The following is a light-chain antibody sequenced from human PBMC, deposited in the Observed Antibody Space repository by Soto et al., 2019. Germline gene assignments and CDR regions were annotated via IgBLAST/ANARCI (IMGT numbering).Light chain of an antibody. CDR3: MQALQSPWT. Sequence: IVTTQSPLSLPVTPAEPSSISCRSSQSLLHSNGYNYLDWYMQKXGRSPQXLSYLGSNRASGVPDRFSGSGSGTDFTLKISRVEAEDVGVYYCMQALQSPWTFGQGTKVDIK. CDR2: LGS. CDR1: QSLLHSNGYNY. J-gene: IGKJ1*01. V-gene: IGKV2-28*01.